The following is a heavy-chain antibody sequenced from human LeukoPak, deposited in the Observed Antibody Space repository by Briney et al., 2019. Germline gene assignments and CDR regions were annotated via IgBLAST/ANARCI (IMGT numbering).Heavy chain of an antibody. Sequence: SETLSLTCTVSGASISYYYWTWIRQSPGKGLEWIGQIYYTGSTYYNPSLKRRVTISVDTSRNQFSLTLTSVTAADTAVYHCARGGTYNDILSFDPWGQGTLVTVSS. D-gene: IGHD3-9*01. CDR2: IYYTGST. CDR3: ARGGTYNDILSFDP. J-gene: IGHJ5*02. V-gene: IGHV4-59*01. CDR1: GASISYYY.